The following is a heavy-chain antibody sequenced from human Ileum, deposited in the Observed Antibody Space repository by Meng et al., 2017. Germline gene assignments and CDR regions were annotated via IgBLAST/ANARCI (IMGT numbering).Heavy chain of an antibody. D-gene: IGHD1-26*01. Sequence: GAEGKNPGTPGTFSWKASGTPFTEFNIRVGREVPGQGLEWMGWVYPISGATIYAQSFRGRVPMTRDTSVNTAYMELSSLRSDDTAVYYCAREYNGRPLDYWGQGTLVTVSS. CDR1: GTPFTEFN. J-gene: IGHJ4*02. CDR2: VYPISGAT. V-gene: IGHV1-2*02. CDR3: AREYNGRPLDY.